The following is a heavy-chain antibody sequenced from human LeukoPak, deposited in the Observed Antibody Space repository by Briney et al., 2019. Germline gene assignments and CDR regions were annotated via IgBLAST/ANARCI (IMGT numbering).Heavy chain of an antibody. CDR3: ARAKRLGGNYYFDY. Sequence: APVKVSCKASGSTFTSYDINWVRQATRQGLEWMGWMNPDSGNTGYAQKFQGRVTMTRNTSISTAYMELSSLRSEDTAVYYCARAKRLGGNYYFDYWGQGTLVAVSS. J-gene: IGHJ4*02. D-gene: IGHD3-16*01. V-gene: IGHV1-8*01. CDR1: GSTFTSYD. CDR2: MNPDSGNT.